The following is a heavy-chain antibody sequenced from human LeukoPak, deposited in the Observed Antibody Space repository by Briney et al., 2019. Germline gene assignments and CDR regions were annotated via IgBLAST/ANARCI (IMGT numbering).Heavy chain of an antibody. V-gene: IGHV4-34*01. J-gene: IGHJ4*02. D-gene: IGHD2-21*02. CDR3: ARGREDIVVVTATPSFDY. Sequence: SETLSLTCAVYGGSFSGYYWSWIRQPPGKGLEWIGEINHSGSTNYNPSLKSRVTISVDTSKNQFSLKLSSVTAADTAVYYCARGREDIVVVTATPSFDYWGQGTLVTVSS. CDR2: INHSGST. CDR1: GGSFSGYY.